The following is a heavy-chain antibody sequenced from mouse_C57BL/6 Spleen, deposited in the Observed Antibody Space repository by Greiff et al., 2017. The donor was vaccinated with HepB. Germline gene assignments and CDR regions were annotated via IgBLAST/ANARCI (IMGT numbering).Heavy chain of an antibody. CDR2: IYPRDGST. Sequence: QVQLQQSGPELVKPGASVKLSCKASGYTFTSYDINWVKQRPGQGLEWIGWIYPRDGSTKYNEKFKGKATLTVDTSSSTAYMELHSLTSEDSAVYFCARSGTTVVATEYFDVWGTGTTVTVSS. CDR3: ARSGTTVVATEYFDV. CDR1: GYTFTSYD. J-gene: IGHJ1*03. D-gene: IGHD1-1*01. V-gene: IGHV1-85*01.